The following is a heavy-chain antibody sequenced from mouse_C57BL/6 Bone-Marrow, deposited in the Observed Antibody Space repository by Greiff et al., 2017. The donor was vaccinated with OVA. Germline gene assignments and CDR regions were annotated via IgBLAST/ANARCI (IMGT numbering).Heavy chain of an antibody. CDR1: GYTFTSYT. D-gene: IGHD2-5*01. V-gene: IGHV1-4*01. Sequence: QVQLQQSGAELARPGASVKMSCKASGYTFTSYTMHWVKQRPGQGLEWIGYINPSSGYTKYNQKFKDKATLTADKSYSTAYMQLSSLTSENSADDYCARGSNYTFHYIEYWGQGTTLTVSS. CDR2: INPSSGYT. J-gene: IGHJ2*01. CDR3: ARGSNYTFHYIEY.